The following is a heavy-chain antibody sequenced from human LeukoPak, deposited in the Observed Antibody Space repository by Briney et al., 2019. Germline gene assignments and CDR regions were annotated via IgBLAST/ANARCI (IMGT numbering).Heavy chain of an antibody. V-gene: IGHV1-69*04. D-gene: IGHD6-19*01. Sequence: GASVKVSCKASGGTFSSYAISWVRQAPGQGLEWMGRIIPILGIANYAQKFQGRVTITADKSTSTAYMELSSLRSEDTAVYYCARDRGAVAGTIVHFDYWGQGTLVTVSS. CDR3: ARDRGAVAGTIVHFDY. CDR1: GGTFSSYA. CDR2: IIPILGIA. J-gene: IGHJ4*02.